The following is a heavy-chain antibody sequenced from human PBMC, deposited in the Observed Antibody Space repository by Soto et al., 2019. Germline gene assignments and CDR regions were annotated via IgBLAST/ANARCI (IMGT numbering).Heavy chain of an antibody. CDR2: IYYTMSS. CDR3: SRSRATRQPFDH. Sequence: PSETLSLTCTVSNGSINTSYWSWIRQPLGTSLGWIGHIYYTMSSTYNPSLKNRVTITQDTSKTSVLFKLIAVTTENKADYSCSRSRATRQPFDHWGRGTLVTVAS. CDR1: NGSINTSY. J-gene: IGHJ5*02. D-gene: IGHD1-26*01. V-gene: IGHV4-59*01.